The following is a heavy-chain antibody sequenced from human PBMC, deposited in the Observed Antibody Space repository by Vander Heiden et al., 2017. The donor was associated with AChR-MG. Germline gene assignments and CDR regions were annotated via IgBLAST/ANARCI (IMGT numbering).Heavy chain of an antibody. D-gene: IGHD6-13*01. Sequence: QVQLVQSGAEVKKPGSSVKVSCKASGGTFSSYAISWVRQAPGQGLEWMGRIIPILGIANYAQKFQGRVTITADKSTSTAYMERSSMRSEDTAVYYCARASQYSSSCRDYYYYGMDVWGQGTTVTVSS. V-gene: IGHV1-69*04. CDR2: IIPILGIA. CDR1: GGTFSSYA. CDR3: ARASQYSSSCRDYYYYGMDV. J-gene: IGHJ6*02.